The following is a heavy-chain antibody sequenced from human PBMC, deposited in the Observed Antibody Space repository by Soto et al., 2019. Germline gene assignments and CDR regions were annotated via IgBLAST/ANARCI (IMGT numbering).Heavy chain of an antibody. V-gene: IGHV3-74*01. D-gene: IGHD5-12*01. Sequence: HPGGSLRLSCAASGFGFSSYWMHWVRQAPGKGLVWVSRTNNDGSATTYADSVRGRFTSFRDNAKNTLFLQMTSLGVEDTAVYYCVREMATICLGAFDIWGEGTMVTV. J-gene: IGHJ3*02. CDR2: TNNDGSAT. CDR3: VREMATICLGAFDI. CDR1: GFGFSSYW.